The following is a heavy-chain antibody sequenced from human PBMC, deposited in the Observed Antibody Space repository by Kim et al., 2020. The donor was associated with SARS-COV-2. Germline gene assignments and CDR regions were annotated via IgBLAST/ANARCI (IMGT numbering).Heavy chain of an antibody. CDR3: AHRRGLVGAYDY. CDR2: IYWDDDK. D-gene: IGHD1-26*01. J-gene: IGHJ4*02. Sequence: SGPTLVNPTQTLTLTCTFSGFSLSTSGVGVGWIRQPPGKALEWLALIYWDDDKRYSPSLKIRLTITKDTSKNQVVLTMTNMDPVDTATYYCAHRRGLVGAYDYWGQGTLVTVSS. CDR1: GFSLSTSGVG. V-gene: IGHV2-5*02.